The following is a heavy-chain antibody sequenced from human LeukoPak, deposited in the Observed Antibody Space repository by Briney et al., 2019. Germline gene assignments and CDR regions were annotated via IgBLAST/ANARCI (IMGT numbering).Heavy chain of an antibody. Sequence: GGSLRLSCAASGFTVSSHYMTWVRQAPGRGLKWVSVIYRDGKTYYADSVKGRFTISRDNSKNTLYLQMNSLKTEDTAVYYCAREDTGDLAFDYWGQGTLVTVSS. V-gene: IGHV3-66*02. CDR2: IYRDGKT. CDR1: GFTVSSHY. D-gene: IGHD1-1*01. CDR3: AREDTGDLAFDY. J-gene: IGHJ4*02.